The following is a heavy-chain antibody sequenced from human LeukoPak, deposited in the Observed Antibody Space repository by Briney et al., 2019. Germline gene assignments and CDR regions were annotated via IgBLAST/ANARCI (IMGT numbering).Heavy chain of an antibody. CDR1: GGSFSGDY. CDR3: ARDIVVVPAAIRGYSYAS. Sequence: SETLSPTCAVYGGSFSGDYWSWIRQPPGKWMECNGEINHIVSSTYNPSLKSRVTLSVDTSKNQFSMKLSSVTAADTAVYYCARDIVVVPAAIRGYSYASWGQGTLVTVSS. CDR2: INHIVSS. D-gene: IGHD2-2*01. J-gene: IGHJ5*02. V-gene: IGHV4-34*01.